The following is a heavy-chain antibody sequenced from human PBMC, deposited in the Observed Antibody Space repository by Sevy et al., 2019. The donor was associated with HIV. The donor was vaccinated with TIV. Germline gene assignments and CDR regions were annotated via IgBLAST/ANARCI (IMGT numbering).Heavy chain of an antibody. CDR2: IWYDGSNK. V-gene: IGHV3-33*01. Sequence: GGSLRPSCAASGFTFSSYGMHWVRQAPGKGLEWVAVIWYDGSNKYYADSVKGRFTISRDNSKNTLYLQMNSLRAEDTAVYYCARGLPRSYSYYYYGMDVWGQGTTVTVSS. J-gene: IGHJ6*02. D-gene: IGHD1-26*01. CDR3: ARGLPRSYSYYYYGMDV. CDR1: GFTFSSYG.